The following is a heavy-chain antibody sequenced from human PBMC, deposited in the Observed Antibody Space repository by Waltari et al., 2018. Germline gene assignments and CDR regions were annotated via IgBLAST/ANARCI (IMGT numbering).Heavy chain of an antibody. CDR3: ARSRVDYDSSGYLHY. D-gene: IGHD3-22*01. J-gene: IGHJ4*02. CDR2: IIPIFGTA. V-gene: IGHV1-69*05. Sequence: QVQLVQSGAEVQKPGSSLNVSCKASVGPFRSYAIRWVPQAPGQGFECMGGIIPIFGTANYAQKFQGRVTITTDESTSTAYMELSSLRSEDTAVYYCARSRVDYDSSGYLHYWGQGTLVTVSS. CDR1: VGPFRSYA.